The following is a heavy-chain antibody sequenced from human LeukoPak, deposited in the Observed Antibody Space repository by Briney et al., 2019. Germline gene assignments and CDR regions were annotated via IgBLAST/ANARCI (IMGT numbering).Heavy chain of an antibody. J-gene: IGHJ3*02. Sequence: LETLSLTCFVSVDSISSHYWTWIRQPPAKGLESIGDIFYTGSTTYSPSLKSRATISIETSKNQISLKLRSVTAADTAVYFCARVNWGGFDIWGQGTLATVSS. CDR1: VDSISSHY. CDR2: IFYTGST. D-gene: IGHD7-27*01. V-gene: IGHV4-59*11. CDR3: ARVNWGGFDI.